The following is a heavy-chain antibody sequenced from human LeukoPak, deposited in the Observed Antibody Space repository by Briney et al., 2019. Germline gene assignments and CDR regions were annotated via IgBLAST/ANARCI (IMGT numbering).Heavy chain of an antibody. CDR1: GFTFSSYS. CDR3: AREGIVATIVFDY. J-gene: IGHJ4*02. Sequence: GGSLRLSCAASGFTFSSYSMNWVRQAPGKGPEWVSSISSSSSYIYYADSVKGRFTISRDNAKNSLYLQMNSLRAEDTAVYYCAREGIVATIVFDYWGQGTLVTVSS. V-gene: IGHV3-21*01. CDR2: ISSSSSYI. D-gene: IGHD5-12*01.